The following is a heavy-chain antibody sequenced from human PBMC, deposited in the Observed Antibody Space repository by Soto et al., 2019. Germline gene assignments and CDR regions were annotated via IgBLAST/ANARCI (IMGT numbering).Heavy chain of an antibody. CDR2: IKQDGSEK. Sequence: GASRRLSCAASGFRFSTNWMTCVRQAPGNGLEWVANIKQDGSEKYYVGSVQGRFTISRDNAENSLYLQMNSLRAEDTAVYYCARDSPQNSYALHGFDPWGQGTLVTVSS. CDR3: ARDSPQNSYALHGFDP. D-gene: IGHD5-18*01. J-gene: IGHJ5*02. V-gene: IGHV3-7*03. CDR1: GFRFSTNW.